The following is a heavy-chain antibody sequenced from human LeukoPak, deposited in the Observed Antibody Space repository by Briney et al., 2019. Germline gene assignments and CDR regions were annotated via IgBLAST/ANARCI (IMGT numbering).Heavy chain of an antibody. V-gene: IGHV1-69*04. CDR1: GGTFSSYA. CDR2: IIPILGIA. Sequence: GASVKVSCKASGGTFSSYAISWVRQAPGQGLEWMGRIIPILGIANYAQKFQGRVTITADKSTSTAYMELSSLRSEDTAVYYCAREGLYSSGWYGSVIYFQHWGQGTLVTVSS. D-gene: IGHD6-19*01. J-gene: IGHJ1*01. CDR3: AREGLYSSGWYGSVIYFQH.